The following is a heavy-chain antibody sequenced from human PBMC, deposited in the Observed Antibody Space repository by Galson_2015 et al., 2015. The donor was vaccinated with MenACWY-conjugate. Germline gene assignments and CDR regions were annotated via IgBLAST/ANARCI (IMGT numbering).Heavy chain of an antibody. Sequence: SETVSCKVSGYTLPELSMHWLRQAPGTGLEWMGGFDPDDGETIYAQKFQGRVTMTEDTSTDTAYMELSSLRSEDTAVYYCATARKQLVRGTFDYWGQGTLVTVSS. CDR2: FDPDDGET. J-gene: IGHJ4*02. CDR1: GYTLPELS. V-gene: IGHV1-24*01. D-gene: IGHD6-13*01. CDR3: ATARKQLVRGTFDY.